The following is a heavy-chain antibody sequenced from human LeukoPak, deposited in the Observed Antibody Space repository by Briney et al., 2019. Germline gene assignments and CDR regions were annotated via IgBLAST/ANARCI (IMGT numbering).Heavy chain of an antibody. Sequence: GGSLRLSCAASGFTFSSYSMNWVRQAPGKGLEWVSSISSGSSYIYYADSVKGRLTISRDNAKNSLYLQMNSLRAEDTAVYYCARGGKWSPRDRFDPWGQGTLVTVSS. V-gene: IGHV3-21*01. CDR2: ISSGSSYI. D-gene: IGHD2-8*01. J-gene: IGHJ5*02. CDR3: ARGGKWSPRDRFDP. CDR1: GFTFSSYS.